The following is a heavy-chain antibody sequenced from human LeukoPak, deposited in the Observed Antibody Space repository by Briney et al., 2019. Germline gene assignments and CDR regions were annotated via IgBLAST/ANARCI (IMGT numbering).Heavy chain of an antibody. CDR1: GYTFTSYD. CDR2: KNPNSGNT. D-gene: IGHD3-10*01. V-gene: IGHV1-8*01. Sequence: ASVKVSCKASGYTFTSYDINWVRQAPGQGLEWMGWKNPNSGNTGSAQTFQGRVTMTRNTSISTAYMELSSLRSEDTAVYYCARGTITMVRGLIIRFNWFDPWGQGPLVTVSS. J-gene: IGHJ5*02. CDR3: ARGTITMVRGLIIRFNWFDP.